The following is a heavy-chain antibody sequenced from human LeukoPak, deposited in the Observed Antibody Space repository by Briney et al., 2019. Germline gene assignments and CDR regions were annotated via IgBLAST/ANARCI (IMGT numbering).Heavy chain of an antibody. CDR2: INPNSGGT. CDR3: ARDGYSGYGGYDY. Sequence: ASVKVSCKASGYTFTGYYIHWARQAPGQGLEWMGWINPNSGGTNYAQKFQGRVTMTRDTSISTAYMEMSRLRSDDTAVYYCARDGYSGYGGYDYWGQGTLVTVSS. J-gene: IGHJ4*02. CDR1: GYTFTGYY. V-gene: IGHV1-2*02. D-gene: IGHD5-12*01.